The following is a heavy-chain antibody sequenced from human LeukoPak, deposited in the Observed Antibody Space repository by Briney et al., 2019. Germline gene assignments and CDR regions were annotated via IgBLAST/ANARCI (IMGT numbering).Heavy chain of an antibody. J-gene: IGHJ6*03. D-gene: IGHD2-2*02. CDR2: ISASGGST. CDR1: GYTFSDYD. V-gene: IGHV3-23*01. Sequence: GGSLSLSCAASGYTFSDYDMSWVRQAPGKGLEWLSSISASGGSTYYTDCVKGRFSISRDNSKNTLYLQMNSVRAEGTAVQYCAKMGVIENAYSSSTSCYTNYYYMDVWGKGTTVTVSS. CDR3: AKMGVIENAYSSSTSCYTNYYYMDV.